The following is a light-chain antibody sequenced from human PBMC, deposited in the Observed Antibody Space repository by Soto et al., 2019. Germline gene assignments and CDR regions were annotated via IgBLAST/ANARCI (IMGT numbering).Light chain of an antibody. CDR3: GTWDSSLSAVV. V-gene: IGLV1-51*01. CDR1: SSNIGNNY. J-gene: IGLJ2*01. CDR2: DNN. Sequence: QSVLTQPPSVSAAPGQKVTLSCSGSSSNIGNNYVSWYQHLPGTAPKLLIYDNNERPSGIPDRFSGSKSGTSATLGITGLQTRDEADYYCGTWDSSLSAVVFGGGTQLTVL.